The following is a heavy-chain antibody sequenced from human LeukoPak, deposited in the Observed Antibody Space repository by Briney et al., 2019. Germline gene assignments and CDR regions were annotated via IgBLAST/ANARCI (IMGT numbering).Heavy chain of an antibody. CDR3: ARDHSSSSEDY. D-gene: IGHD6-13*01. V-gene: IGHV4-38-2*02. Sequence: GSLRLSCAASGFTFSSYAMSWVRQAPGKGLEWIGSIFHTGSTYHNPSLKSRVTISVDTSKNQFSLKLNSVTAADTAVYYCARDHSSSSEDYWGQGTLVTVSS. CDR1: GFTFSSYA. CDR2: IFHTGST. J-gene: IGHJ4*02.